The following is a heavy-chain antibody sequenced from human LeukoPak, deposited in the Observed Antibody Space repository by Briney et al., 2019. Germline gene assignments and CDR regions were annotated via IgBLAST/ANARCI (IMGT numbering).Heavy chain of an antibody. D-gene: IGHD4/OR15-4a*01. J-gene: IGHJ6*02. Sequence: SETLSLTCTVSGGSIRHYYWSWIRQPPGKGLEGIGYIYYSGTTNYNPSLKSRVTISVDTSKNQFSLKLNSVTAADTAAYYCAREDPQTKVPEGMDIWGQGTTVTVSS. CDR1: GGSIRHYY. V-gene: IGHV4-59*01. CDR3: AREDPQTKVPEGMDI. CDR2: IYYSGTT.